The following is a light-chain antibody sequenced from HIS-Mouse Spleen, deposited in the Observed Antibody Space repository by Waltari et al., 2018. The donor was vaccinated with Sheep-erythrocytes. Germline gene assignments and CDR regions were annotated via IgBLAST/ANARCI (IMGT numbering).Light chain of an antibody. CDR1: SSDVGSYNL. CDR3: CSYAGSSTWV. V-gene: IGLV2-23*01. CDR2: EGS. J-gene: IGLJ3*02. Sequence: QSALTQPASVSGSPGQSITISCTGTSSDVGSYNLVSWYQQHPGKAPKLMMYEGSKRPSGFSNRFSGSKSGNPASLTISGLQAEDDADYYCCSYAGSSTWVFGGGTKLTVL.